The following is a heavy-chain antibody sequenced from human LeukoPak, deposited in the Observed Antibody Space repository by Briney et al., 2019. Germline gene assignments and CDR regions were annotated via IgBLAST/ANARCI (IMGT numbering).Heavy chain of an antibody. CDR2: INPDDGST. Sequence: GGSLSLSCAASGFPFRKYWLHWVRQAPGKGLVWVSRINPDDGSTSYADSVKGRFTISRDNAKNTLYLQMNSLRAEDTALYYCAKPPKEGLATEYFQHWGQGTLVTVSS. V-gene: IGHV3-74*01. CDR3: AKPPKEGLATEYFQH. CDR1: GFPFRKYW. J-gene: IGHJ1*01.